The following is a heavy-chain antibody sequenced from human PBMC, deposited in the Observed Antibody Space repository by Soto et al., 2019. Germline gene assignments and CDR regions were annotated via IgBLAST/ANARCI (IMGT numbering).Heavy chain of an antibody. D-gene: IGHD5-12*01. J-gene: IGHJ4*02. CDR3: ASTRRDGYNSYDY. Sequence: SETLSLTCTVSDGSISSYYWSWIRQPPGKGLEWIGYIYYTGSTNYNPSLKSRVTISVDTSKNQFSLKLSSVTAADTAVYYCASTRRDGYNSYDYWGQGTLVTVSS. CDR1: DGSISSYY. CDR2: IYYTGST. V-gene: IGHV4-59*01.